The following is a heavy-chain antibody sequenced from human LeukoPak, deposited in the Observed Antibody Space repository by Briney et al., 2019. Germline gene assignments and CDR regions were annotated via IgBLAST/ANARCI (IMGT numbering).Heavy chain of an antibody. CDR3: TTYCSGASCFFFDN. D-gene: IGHD2-15*01. Sequence: GGSLRLSCAVSGFTFSNAWMSWVRQAPGKGLEWVGRIKGKTDGETTDYAAPVKGRFAISRDDSKNTVYLQMNSLKTEDTAVYYCTTYCSGASCFFFDNWGQGTLVTVSS. CDR1: GFTFSNAW. V-gene: IGHV3-15*01. CDR2: IKGKTDGETT. J-gene: IGHJ4*02.